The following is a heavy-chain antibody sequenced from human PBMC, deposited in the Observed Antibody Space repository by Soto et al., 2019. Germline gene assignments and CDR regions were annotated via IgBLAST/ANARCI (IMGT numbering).Heavy chain of an antibody. CDR3: ARGYCSSTSCYYDYYYMDV. Sequence: ASVKVSCKASGYTFTSYCISWVRQAPGQGLEWMGWISAYNGNTNYAQKLQGRVTMTTDTSTSTAYMELRSLRSDDTAVYYCARGYCSSTSCYYDYYYMDVWGKGTTVTVSS. J-gene: IGHJ6*03. CDR1: GYTFTSYC. V-gene: IGHV1-18*01. CDR2: ISAYNGNT. D-gene: IGHD2-2*01.